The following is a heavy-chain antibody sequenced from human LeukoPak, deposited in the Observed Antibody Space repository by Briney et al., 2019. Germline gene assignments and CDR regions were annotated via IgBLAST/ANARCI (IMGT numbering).Heavy chain of an antibody. CDR3: AKGRAGIDY. CDR1: GFTFSSYA. Sequence: PGGSLRLSCAASGFTFSSYAMSWVSQAPGKGLEWVSGISGSGGSTYYADSVKGRFTISRDNSKNTLYVQMNSLRAEDTAVYYCAKGRAGIDYWGQGTLVIVSS. J-gene: IGHJ4*02. D-gene: IGHD6-19*01. V-gene: IGHV3-23*01. CDR2: ISGSGGST.